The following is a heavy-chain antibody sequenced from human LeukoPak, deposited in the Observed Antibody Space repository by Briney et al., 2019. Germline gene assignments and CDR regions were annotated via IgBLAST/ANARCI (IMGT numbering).Heavy chain of an antibody. V-gene: IGHV4-59*01. J-gene: IGHJ5*02. CDR2: IYYSGST. CDR1: GGSISSYY. Sequence: SETLSLTCTVSGGSISSYYWSWIRQPPGKGLEWIGYIYYSGSTNYNPSLKSRVTISVDTSKNQFSLKLSSVTAADTAVYYCAKDGLPRLPVWFDPWGQGTLVTVSS. CDR3: AKDGLPRLPVWFDP.